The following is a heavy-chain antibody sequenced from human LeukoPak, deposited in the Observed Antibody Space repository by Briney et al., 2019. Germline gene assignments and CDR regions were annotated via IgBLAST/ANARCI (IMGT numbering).Heavy chain of an antibody. CDR3: AKVRTGHYFDY. CDR2: ISGTGGST. J-gene: IGHJ4*01. D-gene: IGHD1-1*01. V-gene: IGHV3-23*01. Sequence: GGSLRLSCAASGFTFSSYAMSWVRQAPGKGLEWVSSISGTGGSTYYADSAKGRFTISRDNSNNTLFLQMNSLRAEDTAVFYCAKVRTGHYFDYWGRGTLVTVSS. CDR1: GFTFSSYA.